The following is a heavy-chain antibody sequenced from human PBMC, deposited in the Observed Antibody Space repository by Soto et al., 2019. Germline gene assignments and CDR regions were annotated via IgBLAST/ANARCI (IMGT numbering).Heavy chain of an antibody. CDR1: GFTFSDSW. J-gene: IGHJ1*01. CDR3: VRGGSNYAS. D-gene: IGHD4-4*01. V-gene: IGHV3-7*01. Sequence: EVQLVESGGGLVQPGGSLRLSCTASGFTFSDSWMTWVRQAPGQGLEWVARIKPDESEKKYADSVKGRCSISRDNAKNSMYLQMDSLRGEDTAVYYCVRGGSNYASWGQGTLVTVSS. CDR2: IKPDESEK.